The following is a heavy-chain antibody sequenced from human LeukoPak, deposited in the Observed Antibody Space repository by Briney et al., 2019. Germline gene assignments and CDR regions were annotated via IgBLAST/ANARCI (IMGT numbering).Heavy chain of an antibody. Sequence: GGSQRLSCGASGFTFSSYWMSWVRQAPGKGLEWVANIKQDGSEKYYVDSVKGRFTISRDNAKNSLYLQMNRLRAEDTAVYYCARDLWYSGYDFDYWGQGTLVTVSS. D-gene: IGHD5-12*01. V-gene: IGHV3-7*01. CDR2: IKQDGSEK. J-gene: IGHJ4*02. CDR3: ARDLWYSGYDFDY. CDR1: GFTFSSYW.